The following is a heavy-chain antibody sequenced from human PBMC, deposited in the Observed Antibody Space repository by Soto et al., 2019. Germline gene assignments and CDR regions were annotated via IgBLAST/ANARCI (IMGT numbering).Heavy chain of an antibody. CDR1: GYTLSNYG. D-gene: IGHD2-21*02. V-gene: IGHV1-18*01. CDR3: ARLVIVGYCGGDCYLDH. CDR2: ISAYNDNT. Sequence: QVQLVQSGAEVKKPGASVKVSCKASGYTLSNYGISWVRQAPGQGLEWMGWISAYNDNTKYAQRLQGRVTMTTDTPTSTVYMELRSLRSDDTAVYYCARLVIVGYCGGDCYLDHWGQGTLVTVSS. J-gene: IGHJ5*02.